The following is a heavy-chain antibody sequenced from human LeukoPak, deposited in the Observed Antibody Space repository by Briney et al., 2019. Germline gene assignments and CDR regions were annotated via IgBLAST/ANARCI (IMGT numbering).Heavy chain of an antibody. CDR1: GGSISSYY. CDR2: IYTSGST. D-gene: IGHD3/OR15-3a*01. Sequence: SETLSLTCTVSGGSISSYYWSWIRQPAGKGLEWIGRIYTSGSTNYNPSLKSRVTISVDTSKNQFSLKLSSVTAADTAVYYCARSSGLGIDLRAFDIWGQGTMVTVSS. V-gene: IGHV4-4*07. CDR3: ARSSGLGIDLRAFDI. J-gene: IGHJ3*02.